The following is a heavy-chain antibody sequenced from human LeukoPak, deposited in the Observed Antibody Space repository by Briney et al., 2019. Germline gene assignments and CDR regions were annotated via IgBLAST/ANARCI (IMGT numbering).Heavy chain of an antibody. J-gene: IGHJ4*02. CDR1: GYTFSSDD. CDR2: MNPNSGNT. V-gene: IGHV1-8*01. D-gene: IGHD6-13*01. CDR3: ARGFPGYCFDY. Sequence: ASVKVSCKASGYTFSSDDINWVRQATGQGLEWMGWMNPNSGNTGYAQKFQGRVTMTRNTSISTAYMELSSLRADDTAVYYCARGFPGYCFDYWGQGTLVTVSS.